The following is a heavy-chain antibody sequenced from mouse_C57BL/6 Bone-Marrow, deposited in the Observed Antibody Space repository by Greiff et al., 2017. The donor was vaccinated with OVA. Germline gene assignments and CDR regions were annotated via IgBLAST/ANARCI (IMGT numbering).Heavy chain of an antibody. J-gene: IGHJ2*01. V-gene: IGHV1-69*01. CDR3: ARWVVHYFDY. CDR2: IDPSDSYT. Sequence: QVQLQQSGAELVMPGASVKLSCKASGYTFTSYWMHWVKQRPGQGLEWIGEIDPSDSYTNYNQKFKGKSTLTVDKSSSTAYMQLSSLTSEDSAVYYCARWVVHYFDYWGQGTTLTVSS. CDR1: GYTFTSYW. D-gene: IGHD1-1*02.